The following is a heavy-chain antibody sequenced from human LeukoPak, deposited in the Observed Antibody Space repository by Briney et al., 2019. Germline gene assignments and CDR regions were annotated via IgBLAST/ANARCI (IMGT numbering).Heavy chain of an antibody. J-gene: IGHJ4*02. CDR2: INSDGSST. CDR3: ARDQGGILTGYYTEFDY. CDR1: GFTFSSYW. V-gene: IGHV3-74*01. D-gene: IGHD3-9*01. Sequence: GGSLRLSCAASGFTFSSYWMHWVRQAPGKGLVWVSRINSDGSSTSYADSVKGRFTISGDNAKNTLYLQMNSLRAEDTAVYSCARDQGGILTGYYTEFDYWGQGTLVTVSS.